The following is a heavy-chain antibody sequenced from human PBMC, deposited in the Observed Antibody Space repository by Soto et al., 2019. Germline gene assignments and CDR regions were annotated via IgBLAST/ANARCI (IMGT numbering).Heavy chain of an antibody. CDR2: INPNSGGK. V-gene: IGHV1-2*02. CDR3: AEEGAIVADGTRVYLYNAMDV. CDR1: GYTFTGYY. D-gene: IGHD5-12*01. J-gene: IGHJ6*02. Sequence: ASVKVSCKASGYTFTGYYMHWVRQAAGQGLVWMGWINPNSGGKNYEKKFQGRVTMIRDTSISTAYMELRVLTSDGTTEYYCAEEGAIVADGTRVYLYNAMDVWGQGTTVTVSS.